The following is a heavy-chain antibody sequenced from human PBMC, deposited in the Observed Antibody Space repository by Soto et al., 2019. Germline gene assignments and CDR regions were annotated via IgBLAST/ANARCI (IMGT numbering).Heavy chain of an antibody. CDR3: VMVDNYVTPTPQDV. D-gene: IGHD3-16*01. CDR2: ISPYTGNT. CDR1: GHIFVNYG. Sequence: QVQLVQSGDEVKKPGASVKVSCKASGHIFVNYGIAWVRQAPGQGLEWMGWISPYTGNTHSASKVQGRLTMTTDTSTSTAYMDLGSLTSDDTAVYYCVMVDNYVTPTPQDVWGQGTTVIVSS. J-gene: IGHJ6*02. V-gene: IGHV1-18*01.